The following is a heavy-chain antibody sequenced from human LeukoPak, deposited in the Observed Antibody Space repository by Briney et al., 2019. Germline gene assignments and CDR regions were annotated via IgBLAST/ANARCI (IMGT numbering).Heavy chain of an antibody. J-gene: IGHJ3*02. D-gene: IGHD3-22*01. CDR1: GGSISSGGYY. V-gene: IGHV4-30-2*05. CDR3: ARAPADYYDSSGYPVDAFDI. Sequence: SETLSLTCTVSGGSISSGGYYWSWIRQPPGKGLEWIGYIYHSGSTYYNPSLKSRVTISVDTSKNQFSLKLSSVTAADTAVYYCARAPADYYDSSGYPVDAFDIWGQGTMVTVSS. CDR2: IYHSGST.